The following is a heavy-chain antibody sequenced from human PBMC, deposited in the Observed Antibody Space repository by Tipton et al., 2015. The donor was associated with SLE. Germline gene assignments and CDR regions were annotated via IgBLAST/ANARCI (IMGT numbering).Heavy chain of an antibody. Sequence: AVSGFAFHDYAMHWVRQAPGKGLEWVSGISWNSGKVGYADSVKGRFTISRDNAKNSLHLQMNSLRAEDTALYYCAKGPYDVVTGFERAPFDNWGQGTPVTVSS. D-gene: IGHD3-9*01. V-gene: IGHV3-9*01. CDR1: GFAFHDYA. J-gene: IGHJ4*02. CDR2: ISWNSGKV. CDR3: AKGPYDVVTGFERAPFDN.